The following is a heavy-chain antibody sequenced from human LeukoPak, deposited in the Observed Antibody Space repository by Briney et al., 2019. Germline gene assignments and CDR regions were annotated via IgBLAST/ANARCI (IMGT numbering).Heavy chain of an antibody. CDR2: IIPILGIA. J-gene: IGHJ4*02. CDR3: ASKISVSEYYFDY. Sequence: SVKVSCKASGGTFSSYAISWVRQAPGQGLEWMGRIIPILGIANYAQKFQGRVTITADKSTSTAYMELSSLRSEDTAVYYCASKISVSEYYFDYWGQGTLVTVSS. V-gene: IGHV1-69*04. CDR1: GGTFSSYA.